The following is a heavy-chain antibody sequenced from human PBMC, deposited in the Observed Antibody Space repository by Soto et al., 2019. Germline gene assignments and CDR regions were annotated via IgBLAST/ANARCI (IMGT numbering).Heavy chain of an antibody. Sequence: GVLRLSCAASGFTFSSYAMSWVRQAPGKGLEWVSAISGSGGSTYYADSVKGRFTISRDNSKNTLYLQMNSLRAEDTAVYYCAKDSWPTYLNYYYYMDVWGKGTTVTVSS. V-gene: IGHV3-23*01. CDR3: AKDSWPTYLNYYYYMDV. CDR2: ISGSGGST. J-gene: IGHJ6*03. CDR1: GFTFSSYA. D-gene: IGHD1-26*01.